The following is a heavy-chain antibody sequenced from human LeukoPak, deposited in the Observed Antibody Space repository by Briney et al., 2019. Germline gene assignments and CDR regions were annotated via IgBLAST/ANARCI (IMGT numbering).Heavy chain of an antibody. CDR2: IYTSGST. J-gene: IGHJ6*03. CDR1: GGSISSYY. D-gene: IGHD2-2*01. Sequence: SETLSLTCTVSGGSISSYYGSWIRQPPGKGLEWIGYIYTSGSTNYNPSLKSRVTISVDTSKNQFSLKLSSVTAADTAVYYCARQGGGCSSTSCYLGAYMDVCGKGTTVTVSS. CDR3: ARQGGGCSSTSCYLGAYMDV. V-gene: IGHV4-4*09.